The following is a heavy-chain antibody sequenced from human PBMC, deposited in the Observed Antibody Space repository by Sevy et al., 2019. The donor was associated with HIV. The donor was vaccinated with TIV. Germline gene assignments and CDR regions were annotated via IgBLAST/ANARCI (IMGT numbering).Heavy chain of an antibody. J-gene: IGHJ4*02. V-gene: IGHV3-30-3*01. CDR1: GFTFSSYA. D-gene: IGHD2-21*02. CDR2: ISYDGSNK. Sequence: QLGGSLRLSCAASGFTFSSYAMHWVRQAPGKGLEWVAVISYDGSNKYYADSVKGRFTISRDNSKNTLYLQMNSLRAEDTAVYYCARSVVVTASFDYWGQGTLVTVSS. CDR3: ARSVVVTASFDY.